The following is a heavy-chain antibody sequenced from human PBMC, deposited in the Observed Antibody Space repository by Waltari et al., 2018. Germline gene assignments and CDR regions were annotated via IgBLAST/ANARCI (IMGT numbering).Heavy chain of an antibody. V-gene: IGHV4-39*07. CDR3: ARDIVIMGNWFDP. Sequence: QLQESGPGLVKPSETLSLTCTVSGGSVSHNTYYWGWIRQPPGKGLEWIGSIYYSGSTYYNPSLGSRVTITVDTSKNQFSLKLTSVTAADTAVYYCARDIVIMGNWFDPWGQGTLVTVSS. CDR2: IYYSGST. D-gene: IGHD1-26*01. CDR1: GGSVSHNTYY. J-gene: IGHJ5*02.